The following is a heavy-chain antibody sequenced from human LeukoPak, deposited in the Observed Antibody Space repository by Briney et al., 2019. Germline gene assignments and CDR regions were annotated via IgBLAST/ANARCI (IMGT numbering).Heavy chain of an antibody. J-gene: IGHJ4*01. Sequence: GRSRRLSCAASGLTFSNSAMSWVGHATPQGLEWSATLNGSVITTYYADSVKGRFTISRDNSKNTPYLKMNSLRAEDTAVYYCAKGIYSSGWSYFDYWGHGTLVTVSS. CDR3: AKGIYSSGWSYFDY. CDR1: GLTFSNSA. CDR2: LNGSVITT. V-gene: IGHV3-23*01. D-gene: IGHD6-19*01.